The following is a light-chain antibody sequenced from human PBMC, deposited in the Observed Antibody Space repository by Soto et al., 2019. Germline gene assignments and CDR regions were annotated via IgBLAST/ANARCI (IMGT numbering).Light chain of an antibody. CDR1: NSDVGGYNY. CDR2: DVS. J-gene: IGLJ2*01. V-gene: IGLV2-11*01. CDR3: CSYAGSNTLV. Sequence: QSALTQPRSVSGSPGQSVTISCTGTNSDVGGYNYVSWYQQHPDKAPKVMIYDVSKRPSGVPDRFSGYKSGNTASLTISGLQAEDEADYYCCSYAGSNTLVFGGGTKLTVL.